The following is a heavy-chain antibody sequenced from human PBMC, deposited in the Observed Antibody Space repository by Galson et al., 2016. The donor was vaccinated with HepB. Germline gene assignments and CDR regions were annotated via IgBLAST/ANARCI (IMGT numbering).Heavy chain of an antibody. CDR3: SRRTLQPSFDY. J-gene: IGHJ4*02. CDR2: IYYSGNT. D-gene: IGHD1-14*01. CDR1: GDSISIRGYY. V-gene: IGHV4-39*02. Sequence: SETLSLTCTVSGDSISIRGYYWAWIRQPPGKGLEWIGSIYYSGNTYNNPSLKTRVSMSVDTSKNHFCLELSSVTAADTAVYYCSRRTLQPSFDYWGQGTPVSVSS.